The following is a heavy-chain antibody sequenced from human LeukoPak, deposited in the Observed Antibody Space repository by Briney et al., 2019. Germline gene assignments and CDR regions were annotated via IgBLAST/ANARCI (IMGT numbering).Heavy chain of an antibody. CDR3: ARDGSGTV. V-gene: IGHV3-30-3*01. CDR2: ISFDGSNH. CDR1: GFVFSSYA. J-gene: IGHJ6*02. D-gene: IGHD3-10*01. Sequence: GGSLRLSCAASGFVFSSYAMHWVRQAPGKGLDWVALISFDGSNHYYADSVKGRFTISRDSSKNTLYLQMNSLRAEDTAVYYCARDGSGTVWGQGTTVTVSS.